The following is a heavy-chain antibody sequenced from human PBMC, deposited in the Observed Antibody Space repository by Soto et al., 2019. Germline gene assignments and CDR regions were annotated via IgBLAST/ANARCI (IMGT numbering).Heavy chain of an antibody. V-gene: IGHV6-1*01. CDR2: TFYRSKWYN. CDR3: TRAVAGTGYGMDV. J-gene: IGHJ6*02. CDR1: GDSVSSKSAA. D-gene: IGHD6-19*01. Sequence: PSQTLSLTCDISGDSVSSKSAAWNWIRQSPSRGLEWLGRTFYRSKWYNDFAVSVNGRISVNPDTSKNQFSLQLNSVTPEDTAVYYCTRAVAGTGYGMDVWGQGTTVTVSS.